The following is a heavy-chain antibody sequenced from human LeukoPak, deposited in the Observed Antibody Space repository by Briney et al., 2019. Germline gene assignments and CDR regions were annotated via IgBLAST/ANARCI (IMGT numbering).Heavy chain of an antibody. CDR3: AKDISNWNDDVYYYGMDV. CDR1: GFTFDDYA. CDR2: ISWNSGSI. J-gene: IGHJ6*02. D-gene: IGHD1-1*01. V-gene: IGHV3-9*01. Sequence: PGRSLRLSCAASGFTFDDYAMPWVRHAPGKGLEWVSGISWNSGSIGYADSVKGRFTISRDNAKNSLYLQMNSLRAEDTALYYCAKDISNWNDDVYYYGMDVWGQGTTVTVSS.